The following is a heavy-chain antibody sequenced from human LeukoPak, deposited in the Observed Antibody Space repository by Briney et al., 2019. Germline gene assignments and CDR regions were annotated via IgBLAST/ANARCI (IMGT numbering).Heavy chain of an antibody. CDR3: ARGYYYDSSGYYGY. CDR2: INHSGST. CDR1: GGSISNYY. V-gene: IGHV4-34*01. D-gene: IGHD3-22*01. J-gene: IGHJ4*02. Sequence: SETLSLTCAVYGGSISNYYWSWIRQPPGKGLEWIGEINHSGSTNYNPSLKSRLTISVDTSKNQFSLKLSSVTAADTAVYYCARGYYYDSSGYYGYWGQGTLVTVSS.